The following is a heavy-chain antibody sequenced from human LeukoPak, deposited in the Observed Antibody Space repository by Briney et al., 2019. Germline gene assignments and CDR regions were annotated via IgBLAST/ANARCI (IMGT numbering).Heavy chain of an antibody. CDR1: GFTFTSSA. CDR3: VADRSGYSGYDYYYYGMDV. V-gene: IGHV1-58*02. J-gene: IGHJ6*02. CDR2: IVVASGNT. Sequence: ASVKVSCKASGFTFTSSAMQWVRQARGQRLEWIGWIVVASGNTNYAQKFQERVTITRDMSTSTAYMELSSLRSEDTAVYYCVADRSGYSGYDYYYYGMDVWGQGTTVTVSS. D-gene: IGHD5-12*01.